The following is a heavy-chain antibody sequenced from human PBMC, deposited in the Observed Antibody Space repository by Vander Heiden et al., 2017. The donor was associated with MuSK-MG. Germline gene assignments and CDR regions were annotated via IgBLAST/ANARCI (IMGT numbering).Heavy chain of an antibody. Sequence: QVQLQQWGAGLLKPSETLSLTCAVYGGSFSGYYWSWLRQPPGKGLEWIGEINPSGSTNYNPSLKSRVTISVDTSKNQFSLKLSSVTAADTAVYYCARGGRGYSGYDYHNSFDYWGQGTLVTVSS. D-gene: IGHD5-12*01. J-gene: IGHJ4*02. CDR2: INPSGST. CDR3: ARGGRGYSGYDYHNSFDY. V-gene: IGHV4-34*01. CDR1: GGSFSGYY.